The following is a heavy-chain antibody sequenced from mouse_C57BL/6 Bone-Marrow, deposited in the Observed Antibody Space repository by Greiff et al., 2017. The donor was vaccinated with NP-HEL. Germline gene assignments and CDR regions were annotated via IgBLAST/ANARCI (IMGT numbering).Heavy chain of an antibody. CDR2: IDPSDSYT. V-gene: IGHV1-59*01. Sequence: QVQLQQPGAELVRPGTSVKLSCKASGYTFTSYWMHWVKQRPGQGLEWIGVIDPSDSYTNYNQKFQGQATLTVDPSSSTAYMQLSSLTSEDSAVYYCARGITTVVAKAYWGQGTLVTVSA. D-gene: IGHD1-1*01. CDR3: ARGITTVVAKAY. CDR1: GYTFTSYW. J-gene: IGHJ3*01.